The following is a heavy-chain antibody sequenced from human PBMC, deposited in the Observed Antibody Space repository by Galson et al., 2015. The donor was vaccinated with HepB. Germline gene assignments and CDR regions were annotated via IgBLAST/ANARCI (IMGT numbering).Heavy chain of an antibody. D-gene: IGHD5-12*01. Sequence: QSGAEVKKPGESLRISCKGSGYSFTSYWISWVRQMPGKGLEWMGRIDPSDSYTNYSPSFQGHVTISADKSISTAYLQWSSLKASDTAMYYCARLAVWAVDIVATNDYWGQGTLVTVSS. V-gene: IGHV5-10-1*01. CDR2: IDPSDSYT. CDR3: ARLAVWAVDIVATNDY. J-gene: IGHJ4*02. CDR1: GYSFTSYW.